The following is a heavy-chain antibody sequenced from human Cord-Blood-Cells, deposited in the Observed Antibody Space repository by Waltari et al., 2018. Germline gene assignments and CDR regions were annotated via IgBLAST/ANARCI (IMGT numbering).Heavy chain of an antibody. D-gene: IGHD2-2*02. V-gene: IGHV4-34*01. CDR2: INQSGST. CDR1: GGSFSGYY. Sequence: QVQLQQWGAGLLKPSETLSLTCAVYGGSFSGYYWSWIRQPPGKGLEWIGEINQSGSTNYNPSLKSRVTISVDTSKNQFSLKLSSVTAADTAVYYCARGGDIVVVPAAIAYFQHWGQGTLVTVSS. CDR3: ARGGDIVVVPAAIAYFQH. J-gene: IGHJ1*01.